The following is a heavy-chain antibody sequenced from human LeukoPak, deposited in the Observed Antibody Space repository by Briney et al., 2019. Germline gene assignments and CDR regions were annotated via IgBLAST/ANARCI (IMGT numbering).Heavy chain of an antibody. J-gene: IGHJ4*02. CDR2: ISTHNGNT. V-gene: IGHV1-18*04. CDR1: GYTFTGYY. CDR3: ARGASYVILTGYSYFDY. D-gene: IGHD3-9*01. Sequence: GASVKVSCKASGYTFTGYYMHWVRQAPGQGLEWMGWISTHNGNTNYAQKFQGRVTMTTDTSTSTAYMELRSLRSDDTAVYYCARGASYVILTGYSYFDYWGQGTLVTVSS.